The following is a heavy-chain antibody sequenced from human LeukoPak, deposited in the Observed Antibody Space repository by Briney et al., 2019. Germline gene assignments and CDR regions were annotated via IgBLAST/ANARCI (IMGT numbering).Heavy chain of an antibody. V-gene: IGHV3-53*04. CDR1: GFTFSSNY. D-gene: IGHD6-13*01. CDR2: IYSGGST. Sequence: GGSLRLSCAASGFTFSSNYMSWVRQAPGKGLGWVSVIYSGGSTYYADSVKGRFTISRHNSKNTLYLQMNSLRAEDTAVYYCAREIAAAVRGVDAFDIWGQGTMVTVSS. CDR3: AREIAAAVRGVDAFDI. J-gene: IGHJ3*02.